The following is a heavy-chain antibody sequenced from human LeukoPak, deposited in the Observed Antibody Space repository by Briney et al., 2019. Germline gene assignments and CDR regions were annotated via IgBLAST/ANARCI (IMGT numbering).Heavy chain of an antibody. CDR3: ARGPGTVLFYYYMDV. V-gene: IGHV1-46*01. D-gene: IGHD4-17*01. CDR2: INPSGGST. CDR1: GYTFTSYY. J-gene: IGHJ6*03. Sequence: ASVKVSCKASGYTFTSYYMHWVREAPGQGLEWMGIINPSGGSTSYAQKFQGRVTMTRDMSTSTVYMELRSLRSEDSAMYYCARGPGTVLFYYYMDVWGKGITVTVSS.